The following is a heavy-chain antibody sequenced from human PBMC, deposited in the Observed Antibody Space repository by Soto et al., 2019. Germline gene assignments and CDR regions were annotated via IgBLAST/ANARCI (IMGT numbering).Heavy chain of an antibody. J-gene: IGHJ6*02. Sequence: SETLSLTCAVYGGSFSGYYWSWIRQPPGKGLEWIGEINHSGSTNYNPSLKSRVTISVDTSKNQFSLKLSSVTAADTAVYYCARGPFTIFGVVIIPHYYGMDVWGQGTTVTVSS. CDR1: GGSFSGYY. V-gene: IGHV4-34*01. CDR3: ARGPFTIFGVVIIPHYYGMDV. D-gene: IGHD3-3*01. CDR2: INHSGST.